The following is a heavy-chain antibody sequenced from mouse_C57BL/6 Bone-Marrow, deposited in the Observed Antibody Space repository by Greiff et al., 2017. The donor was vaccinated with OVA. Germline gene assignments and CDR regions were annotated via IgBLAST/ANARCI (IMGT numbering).Heavy chain of an antibody. V-gene: IGHV1-15*01. Sequence: QVHVKQSGAELVRPGASVTLSCKASGYTFTDYEMHWVKQTPVHGLEWIGAIDPETGGTAYNQKFKGKAILTADKSSSTAYMELRSLTSEDSAVYYCTRGGYYVFSWFAYWGQGTLVTVSA. CDR2: IDPETGGT. J-gene: IGHJ3*01. CDR3: TRGGYYVFSWFAY. CDR1: GYTFTDYE. D-gene: IGHD2-3*01.